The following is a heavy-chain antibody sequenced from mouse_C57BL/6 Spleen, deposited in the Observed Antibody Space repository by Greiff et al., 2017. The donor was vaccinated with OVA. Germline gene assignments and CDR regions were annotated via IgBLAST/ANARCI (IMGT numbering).Heavy chain of an antibody. CDR3: AGYGSLDY. CDR2: IDPEDGET. V-gene: IGHV14-2*01. J-gene: IGHJ2*01. Sequence: VQLQQSGAELVKPGASVKLSCTASGFNIKDYYMHWVKQRTEQGLEWIGRIDPEDGETKYAQKFQGKATITADTSSNTAYLQLSSLTSEDTAVYYCAGYGSLDYWGQGTTLTVSS. D-gene: IGHD1-1*01. CDR1: GFNIKDYY.